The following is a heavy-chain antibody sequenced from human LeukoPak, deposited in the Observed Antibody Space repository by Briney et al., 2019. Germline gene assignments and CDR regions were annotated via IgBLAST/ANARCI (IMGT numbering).Heavy chain of an antibody. CDR2: ITSSSYTI. Sequence: GGSLRLSCAASGFTFSIYTMNWVRQAPGKGLEWVSYITSSSYTIYYADSVKGRFTISRDNAKNTLYLQMNSLRAEDTAVYYCARVKGGSWSRFDYWGQGTLVTVSS. V-gene: IGHV3-48*04. D-gene: IGHD6-13*01. CDR1: GFTFSIYT. CDR3: ARVKGGSWSRFDY. J-gene: IGHJ4*02.